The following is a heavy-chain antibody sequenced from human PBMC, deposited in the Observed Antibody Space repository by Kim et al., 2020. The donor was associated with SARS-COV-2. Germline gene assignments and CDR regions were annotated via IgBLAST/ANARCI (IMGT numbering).Heavy chain of an antibody. CDR1: GFTFSSYS. CDR3: ARDLVLGSGYGDY. J-gene: IGHJ4*02. Sequence: GGSLRLSCAASGFTFSSYSMNWVRQAPGKGLEWVSSISSSSSYIYYADSVKGRFTISRDNAKNSLYLQMNSLRAEDTAVYYCARDLVLGSGYGDYWGQGTLVTVSS. CDR2: ISSSSSYI. V-gene: IGHV3-21*01. D-gene: IGHD5-12*01.